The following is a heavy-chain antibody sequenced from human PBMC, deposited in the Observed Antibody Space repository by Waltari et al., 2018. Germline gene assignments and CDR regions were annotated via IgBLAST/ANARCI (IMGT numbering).Heavy chain of an antibody. V-gene: IGHV4-34*01. CDR1: GGSFSGYY. Sequence: QVQLQQWGAGLLKPSETLSLTCAVYGGSFSGYYWSWLRQPPGKGLAGIGEINHGGSTNYNPSLKSRVTISVDTSKNQFSLKLSSVTAADTAVYYCARGKGVYYYDSSGYYYRGAFDYWGQGTLVTVSS. CDR2: INHGGST. J-gene: IGHJ4*02. CDR3: ARGKGVYYYDSSGYYYRGAFDY. D-gene: IGHD3-22*01.